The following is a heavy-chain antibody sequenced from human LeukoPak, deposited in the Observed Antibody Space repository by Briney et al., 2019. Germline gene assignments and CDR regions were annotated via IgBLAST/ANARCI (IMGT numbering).Heavy chain of an antibody. D-gene: IGHD5-18*01. CDR3: ARVEDTEMVSPLDY. CDR1: GFTFSSYA. Sequence: PGGSLRLSCAASGFTFSSYAMHWVRQAPGKGLEYVSAISSNGGRTYYGNSVKGRFTISRDNSKNTLYLQMGSLRAEDMAVYYCARVEDTEMVSPLDYWGQGTLVTVSS. CDR2: ISSNGGRT. V-gene: IGHV3-64*01. J-gene: IGHJ4*02.